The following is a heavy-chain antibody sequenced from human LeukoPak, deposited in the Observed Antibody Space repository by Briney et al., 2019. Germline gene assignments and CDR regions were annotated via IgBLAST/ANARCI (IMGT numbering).Heavy chain of an antibody. CDR2: ISSNGGST. D-gene: IGHD3-10*01. V-gene: IGHV3-64*01. Sequence: GGSLRLSCAASGFTFSVSVMHRVRQAPGKGLEYVSVISSNGGSTSYANSVKGRFTISRDNSKNTLYLQMGSLRAEDMAVYYCARDLSGGGLDYWGQGTLVTVSS. J-gene: IGHJ4*02. CDR1: GFTFSVSV. CDR3: ARDLSGGGLDY.